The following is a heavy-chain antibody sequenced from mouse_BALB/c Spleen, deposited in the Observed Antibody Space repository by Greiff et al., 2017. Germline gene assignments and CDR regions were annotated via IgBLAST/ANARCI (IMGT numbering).Heavy chain of an antibody. Sequence: EVQLVESGGGLVKPGGSLKLSCAASGFTFSDYYMYWVRQTPEKRLEWVATISDGGSYTYYPDSVKGRFTISRDNAKNNLYLQMSSLKSEDTAMYYCARGRRSYAMDYWGQGTSVTVSS. CDR2: ISDGGSYT. CDR3: ARGRRSYAMDY. V-gene: IGHV5-4*02. D-gene: IGHD1-1*01. J-gene: IGHJ4*01. CDR1: GFTFSDYY.